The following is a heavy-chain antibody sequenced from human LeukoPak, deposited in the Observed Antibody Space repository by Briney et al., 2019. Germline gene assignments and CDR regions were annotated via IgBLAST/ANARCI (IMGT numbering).Heavy chain of an antibody. CDR1: GGSISSSSYY. D-gene: IGHD5-24*01. Sequence: SETLSLTCTVSGGSISSSSYYWGWIRQPPGKGLEWIGSIYYSGSTYYNPSLKSRVTISVDTSKNQFSLKLSSVTAADTAVYYCARVSWLLYYFDYWGQGTLVTVSS. J-gene: IGHJ4*02. CDR3: ARVSWLLYYFDY. CDR2: IYYSGST. V-gene: IGHV4-39*07.